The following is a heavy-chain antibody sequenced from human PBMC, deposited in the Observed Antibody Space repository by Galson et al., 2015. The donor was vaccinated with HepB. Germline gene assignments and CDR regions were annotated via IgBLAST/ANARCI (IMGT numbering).Heavy chain of an antibody. CDR2: ISSSSSYT. Sequence: SLRLSCAASGFTFSDYYMSWIRQAPGKGLEWVSYISSSSSYTNYADSVKGRFTISRDNAKNSLYLQMNSLRAEDTAEYYCAKIWGSGSYSVSSDYWGQGTLVTVSS. CDR3: AKIWGSGSYSVSSDY. J-gene: IGHJ4*02. D-gene: IGHD3-10*01. CDR1: GFTFSDYY. V-gene: IGHV3-11*06.